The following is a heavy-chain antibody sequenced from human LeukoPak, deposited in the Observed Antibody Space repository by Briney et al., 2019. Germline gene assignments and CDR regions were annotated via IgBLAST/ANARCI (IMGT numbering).Heavy chain of an antibody. D-gene: IGHD6-13*01. J-gene: IGHJ4*02. CDR1: GGSISSYY. V-gene: IGHV4-59*01. Sequence: SETLSLTCTVSGGSISSYYWSWIRQPPGKGLEWIGYISYSGTTNYNPSLKSRVTISVDTSKNQFSLKLSSVTAADTAVYYCASSSSSWYYFDYWGQGTLVTVSS. CDR3: ASSSSSWYYFDY. CDR2: ISYSGTT.